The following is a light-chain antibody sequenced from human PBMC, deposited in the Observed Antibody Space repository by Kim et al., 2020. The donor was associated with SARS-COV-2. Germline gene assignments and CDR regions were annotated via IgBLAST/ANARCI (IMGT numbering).Light chain of an antibody. CDR2: TLS. Sequence: DIVMTQTPLSLPVTPGEPASISCRSSQSLLDSDDGNTYLDWYLQKPGQSPQLLIYTLSYRASVVTDRISGSGSGTDFTLKISRVEAEDVGVYYCMQRIEFPWTFGQGTKVDIK. V-gene: IGKV2-40*01. CDR3: MQRIEFPWT. CDR1: QSLLDSDDGNTY. J-gene: IGKJ1*01.